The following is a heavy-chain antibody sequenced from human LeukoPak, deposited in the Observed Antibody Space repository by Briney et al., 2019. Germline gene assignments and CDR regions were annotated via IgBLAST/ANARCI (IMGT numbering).Heavy chain of an antibody. V-gene: IGHV3-9*01. D-gene: IGHD6-19*01. J-gene: IGHJ4*02. CDR2: ISCNSGSI. Sequence: GRSLRLSCAASGFTVDDYAMHWVRQAPGKGLGWVSGISCNSGSIGYADSVKGRFTISRDNAKNSLYLQMNSLRAEDTALYYCAKASAAIIAVAGTITEYYFDYWGQGTLVTVSS. CDR3: AKASAAIIAVAGTITEYYFDY. CDR1: GFTVDDYA.